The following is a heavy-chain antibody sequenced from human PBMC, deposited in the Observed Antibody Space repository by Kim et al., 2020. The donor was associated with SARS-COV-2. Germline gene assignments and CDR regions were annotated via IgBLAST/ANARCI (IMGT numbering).Heavy chain of an antibody. D-gene: IGHD3-10*01. V-gene: IGHV3-7*03. CDR3: ARDEGVLWFGESMGDGMDV. CDR2: IKQDGSEK. CDR1: GFTFSSYW. J-gene: IGHJ6*02. Sequence: GGSLRLSCAASGFTFSSYWMSWVRQAPGKGLEWVANIKQDGSEKYYVDSVKGRFTISRDNAKNSLYLQMNSLRAEDTAVYYCARDEGVLWFGESMGDGMDVWGQGTTVTVSS.